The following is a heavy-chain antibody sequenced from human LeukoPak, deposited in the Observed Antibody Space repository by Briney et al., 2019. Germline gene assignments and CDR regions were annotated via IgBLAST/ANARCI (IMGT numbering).Heavy chain of an antibody. D-gene: IGHD4-17*01. CDR2: IGANGGAT. V-gene: IGHV3-23*01. Sequence: PGGSLRLSCAASGFTFNNYAMSWVRQAPGKGLELISGIGANGGATYYADSVKGRFTISRDNSRETLYLHMNGLRADDTAVYYCGRDPNGDYLGAFDFWGQGTTVSVSS. J-gene: IGHJ3*01. CDR1: GFTFNNYA. CDR3: GRDPNGDYLGAFDF.